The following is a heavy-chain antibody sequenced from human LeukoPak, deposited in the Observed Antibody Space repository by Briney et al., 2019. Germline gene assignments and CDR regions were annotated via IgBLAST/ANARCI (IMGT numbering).Heavy chain of an antibody. J-gene: IGHJ5*02. CDR2: ISGSGGST. CDR1: GFTFSSYA. Sequence: GGSLRLSCAASGFTFSSYAMSWVRQAPGKGLEWVSAISGSGGSTYYADSVKGRFTISRDNSKNTLYLQMNSLRAEDTAAYYCAKEQSPWGAYGSGSNNWFDPWGQGTLVTVSS. V-gene: IGHV3-23*01. CDR3: AKEQSPWGAYGSGSNNWFDP. D-gene: IGHD3-10*01.